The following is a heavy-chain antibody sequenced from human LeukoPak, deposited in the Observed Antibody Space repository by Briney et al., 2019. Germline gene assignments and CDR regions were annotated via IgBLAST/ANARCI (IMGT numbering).Heavy chain of an antibody. V-gene: IGHV1-69*01. D-gene: IGHD5-18*01. CDR1: GGTFSSYA. CDR3: ARNSLRGYSYGPSDY. J-gene: IGHJ4*02. CDR2: IIPIFGTA. Sequence: ASVKVSCKASGGTFSSYAISWVRQAPGQGLEWMGGIIPIFGTANYAQKFQGRVTITADESTSTAYMELSSLRSEDTAVYYCARNSLRGYSYGPSDYWGQGTLVTVSS.